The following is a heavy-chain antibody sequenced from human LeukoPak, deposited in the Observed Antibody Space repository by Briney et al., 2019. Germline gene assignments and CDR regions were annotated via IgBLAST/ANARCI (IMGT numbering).Heavy chain of an antibody. V-gene: IGHV1-69*06. J-gene: IGHJ4*02. CDR3: ARLYVDTAMVDFDY. CDR2: IIPIFGTA. CDR1: GGTFSSYA. D-gene: IGHD5-18*01. Sequence: PVKVSCKASGGTFSSYAISWVRQAPGQGLEWMGGIIPIFGTANYAQKFQGRVTITADKSTSTAYMELSSLRSEDTAVYYCARLYVDTAMVDFDYWGQGTLVTVSS.